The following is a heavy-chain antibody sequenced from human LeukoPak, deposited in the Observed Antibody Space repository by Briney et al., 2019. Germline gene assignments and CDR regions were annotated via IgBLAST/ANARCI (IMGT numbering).Heavy chain of an antibody. CDR1: GGSISSGDYY. V-gene: IGHV4-30-4*08. CDR3: ARDNDYGDYGPFLDPAGLAFDP. J-gene: IGHJ5*02. D-gene: IGHD4-17*01. CDR2: IYYSGST. Sequence: SETLSLTCTVSGGSISSGDYYWSWIRQPPGKGLEWIGYIYYSGSTYYNPSLKSRVTISVDTSKNQFSLKLSSVTAADTAVYYCARDNDYGDYGPFLDPAGLAFDPWGQGTLVTVSS.